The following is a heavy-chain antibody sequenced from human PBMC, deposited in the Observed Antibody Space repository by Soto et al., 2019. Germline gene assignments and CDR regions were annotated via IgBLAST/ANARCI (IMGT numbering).Heavy chain of an antibody. V-gene: IGHV3-23*01. CDR2: IAGIGTTK. CDR3: AKDRRTLSSLDS. J-gene: IGHJ4*02. D-gene: IGHD3-16*02. CDR1: ESLILSG. Sequence: GALRLSCTASESLILSGISWARQAPGKGLEWVSGIAGIGTTKHYAISVEGRFTISRDYSENTVYLQMDSLRAEDTALYYCAKDRRTLSSLDSWGQGTLVTVSS.